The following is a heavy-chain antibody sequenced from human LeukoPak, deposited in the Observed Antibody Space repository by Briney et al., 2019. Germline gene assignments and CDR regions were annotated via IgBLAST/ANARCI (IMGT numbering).Heavy chain of an antibody. CDR3: ARDRSPDYYGSGSTANWFDP. Sequence: GGSLRLPCAASGFTFSSYSMNWVRQAPGKGLEWVSSISSSSSYIYYADSVKGRFTISRDNAKNSLYLQMNSLRAEDTAVYYCARDRSPDYYGSGSTANWFDPWGQGTLVTVSS. CDR1: GFTFSSYS. J-gene: IGHJ5*02. V-gene: IGHV3-21*01. D-gene: IGHD3-10*01. CDR2: ISSSSSYI.